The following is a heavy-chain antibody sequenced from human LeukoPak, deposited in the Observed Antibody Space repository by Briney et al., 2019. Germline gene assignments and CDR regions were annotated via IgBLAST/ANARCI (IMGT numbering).Heavy chain of an antibody. CDR2: IYTSGST. J-gene: IGHJ6*03. V-gene: IGHV4-4*07. CDR3: ARAFYPGYYSCMAV. D-gene: IGHD3-3*02. Sequence: SETLSLTCTFSGGSISSYYWSWIRQPAGKGLEWIGRIYTSGSTNYNPSLKSRVTTSVDTSKNQFSLKLSSVTAADTAVYYCARAFYPGYYSCMAVWGKGTMVTVSS. CDR1: GGSISSYY.